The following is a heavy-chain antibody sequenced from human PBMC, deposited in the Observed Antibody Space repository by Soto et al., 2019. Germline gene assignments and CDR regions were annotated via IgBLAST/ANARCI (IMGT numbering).Heavy chain of an antibody. CDR3: VTDIKSGTERGKFDY. J-gene: IGHJ4*02. CDR2: IKPNPDGGTV. D-gene: IGHD1-26*01. Sequence: EVQLVESGGVLVKPGGSLRLSCVASGFTFNNAWMSWVRQAPGKGLEWVGRIKPNPDGGTVDYAAPVKSRFTISRDDSKNTLYLQMNSLKIEDTAVYYCVTDIKSGTERGKFDYWGQGTLVTVSS. CDR1: GFTFNNAW. V-gene: IGHV3-15*01.